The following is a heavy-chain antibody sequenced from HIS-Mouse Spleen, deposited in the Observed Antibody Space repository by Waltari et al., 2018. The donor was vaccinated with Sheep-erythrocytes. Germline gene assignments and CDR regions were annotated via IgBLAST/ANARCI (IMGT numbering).Heavy chain of an antibody. D-gene: IGHD3-10*01. V-gene: IGHV3-30*18. J-gene: IGHJ4*02. CDR1: GFTFIRYG. Sequence: QVQLVESGGGVVQPGRSLRLSCAASGFTFIRYGMHWVRQAPGKGLEWVAVISYDGSNKYYADSVKGRFTISRDNSKNTLYLQMNSLRAEDTAVYYCAKDRRGFWDYWGQGTLVTVSS. CDR2: ISYDGSNK. CDR3: AKDRRGFWDY.